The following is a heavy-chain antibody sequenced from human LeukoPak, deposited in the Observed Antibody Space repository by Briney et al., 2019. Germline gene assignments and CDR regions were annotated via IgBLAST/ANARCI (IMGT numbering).Heavy chain of an antibody. CDR2: IFYSGST. CDR3: AKSNGYGLLDI. V-gene: IGHV4-39*07. J-gene: IGHJ3*02. Sequence: SETLSLTCTVSGGSISTGNYYWGWIRQPPGKGLEWIGNIFYSGSTYYSPSLKSRVTISLDTSRNQFSLKLNSLTAADTAVYYCAKSNGYGLLDIWGQGTMVTVSS. D-gene: IGHD5-18*01. CDR1: GGSISTGNYY.